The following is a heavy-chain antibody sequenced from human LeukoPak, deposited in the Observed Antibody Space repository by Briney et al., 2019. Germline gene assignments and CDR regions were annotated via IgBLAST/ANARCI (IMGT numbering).Heavy chain of an antibody. CDR3: ARDPERYYYDSSGYYPHY. V-gene: IGHV3-33*08. D-gene: IGHD3-22*01. Sequence: QAGGSLRLSCAASGFTFSSYVVHWVRQAPGKGLEWVALIWYDGSNKYYADSVKGRFTISRDNSKNTLYLQMNSLRAEDTAVYYCARDPERYYYDSSGYYPHYWGQGTLVTVSS. CDR1: GFTFSSYV. CDR2: IWYDGSNK. J-gene: IGHJ4*02.